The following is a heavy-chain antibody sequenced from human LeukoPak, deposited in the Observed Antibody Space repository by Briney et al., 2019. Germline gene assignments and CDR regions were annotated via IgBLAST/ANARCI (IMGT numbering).Heavy chain of an antibody. V-gene: IGHV4-4*07. D-gene: IGHD2-21*02. Sequence: PSETLSLTCTVSGGSISSYYWSWIRQPAGKGLEWIGRLYTSGSTNYDPSLKSRVTMPVDTSKNQFSLKLSSVTAADTALYYCTRANGGDWYAFDIWGQGTVVTVSS. CDR3: TRANGGDWYAFDI. J-gene: IGHJ3*02. CDR2: LYTSGST. CDR1: GGSISSYY.